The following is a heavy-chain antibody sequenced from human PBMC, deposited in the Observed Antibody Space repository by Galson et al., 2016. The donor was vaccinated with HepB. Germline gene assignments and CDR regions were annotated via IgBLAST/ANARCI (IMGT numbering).Heavy chain of an antibody. CDR1: GGSTNSYY. V-gene: IGHV4-59*01. D-gene: IGHD4-11*01. Sequence: SETLSLTCTVSGGSTNSYYWTWIRQAPGKRLEWIGYVSYSGSTNYNPSLESRVTISVDTSKNQFSLRLTSVTAADTAVYYCTRDRNGYFYFLDVWGTGTTVTVSS. CDR2: VSYSGST. J-gene: IGHJ6*04. CDR3: TRDRNGYFYFLDV.